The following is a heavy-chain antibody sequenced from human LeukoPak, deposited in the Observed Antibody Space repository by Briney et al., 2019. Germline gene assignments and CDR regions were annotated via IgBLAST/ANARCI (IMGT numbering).Heavy chain of an antibody. CDR2: ISSSSSYI. V-gene: IGHV3-21*01. CDR3: ASSGSYRFDY. Sequence: PGGSLRLSCAASGFTFSSYSTNWVRQAPGKGLEWVSSISSSSSYIYYADSVKGRFTISRDNAKNSLYLQMNSLRDEDTAVYYCASSGSYRFDYWGQGTLVTVSS. J-gene: IGHJ4*02. D-gene: IGHD1-26*01. CDR1: GFTFSSYS.